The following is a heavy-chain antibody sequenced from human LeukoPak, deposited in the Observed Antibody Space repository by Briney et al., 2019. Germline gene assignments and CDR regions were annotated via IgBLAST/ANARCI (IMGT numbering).Heavy chain of an antibody. J-gene: IGHJ3*02. CDR2: MYSGGST. CDR1: GFTVSSND. CDR3: ARSNDALDI. D-gene: IGHD5/OR15-5a*01. V-gene: IGHV3-53*01. Sequence: GGSLRRYCAASGFTVSSNDMEWVRQAPGKGLEGVSIMYSGGSTFYADSVKGRFTISRDNSKNTLFLQMNSLRAEDTAVYYCARSNDALDIWGQGTMVTVSS.